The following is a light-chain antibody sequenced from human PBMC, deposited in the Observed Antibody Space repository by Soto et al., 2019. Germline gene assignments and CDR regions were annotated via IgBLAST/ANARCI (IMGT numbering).Light chain of an antibody. J-gene: IGKJ1*01. CDR2: DAS. CDR3: QQYNSYSK. CDR1: QSISSW. V-gene: IGKV1-5*01. Sequence: DIEMTQSPSTLSASVGDRVTITCRASQSISSWFAWYQQKPGKAPKLLIYDASSLESGVPSRLSGSGSGTEFPLTISRMQPDDSATYYCQQYNSYSKFGQGTKVDIK.